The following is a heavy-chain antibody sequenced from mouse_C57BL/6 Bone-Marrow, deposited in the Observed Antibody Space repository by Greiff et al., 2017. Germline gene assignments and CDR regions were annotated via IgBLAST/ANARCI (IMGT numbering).Heavy chain of an antibody. CDR3: AREGILRSVDY. CDR2: IDPSDSYT. CDR1: GYTFTSYW. V-gene: IGHV1-69*01. Sequence: VQLQQPGAELVMPGASVKLSCKASGYTFTSYWMHWVKQRPGQGLEWIGEIDPSDSYTNYNQKFKGKSTLTVDKSSSTAYMQLSSLTSEDSAVYYCAREGILRSVDYWGQGTTRTVSS. J-gene: IGHJ2*01. D-gene: IGHD1-1*01.